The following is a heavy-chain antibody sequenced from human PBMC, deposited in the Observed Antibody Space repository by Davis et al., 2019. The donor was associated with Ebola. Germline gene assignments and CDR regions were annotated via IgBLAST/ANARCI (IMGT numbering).Heavy chain of an antibody. Sequence: GESLKISCAASEFTVSSNYMSWVRQAPGKGLEWVADIKQDGSETYYVESVEGRFTISRDNTKNSLYLQMNSLRVEDTAVYYCVRDRDYWVHSYMDVWGNGTTVIVSS. CDR3: VRDRDYWVHSYMDV. V-gene: IGHV3-7*03. J-gene: IGHJ6*03. CDR2: IKQDGSET. D-gene: IGHD2-8*02. CDR1: EFTVSSNY.